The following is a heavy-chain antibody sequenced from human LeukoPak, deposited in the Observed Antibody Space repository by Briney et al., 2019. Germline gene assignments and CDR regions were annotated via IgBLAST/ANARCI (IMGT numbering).Heavy chain of an antibody. Sequence: PSETLSLTCAVYGGSFSGYYWSWIRQPPGKGLEWIGEINHSGSPNYNPSLKSRVTISVDTSKNQFSLKLSSVTAADTAVYYCASDYYCSSTSCRAAEYFQHWGQGTLVTVSS. CDR3: ASDYYCSSTSCRAAEYFQH. J-gene: IGHJ1*01. V-gene: IGHV4-34*01. CDR1: GGSFSGYY. CDR2: INHSGSP. D-gene: IGHD2-2*01.